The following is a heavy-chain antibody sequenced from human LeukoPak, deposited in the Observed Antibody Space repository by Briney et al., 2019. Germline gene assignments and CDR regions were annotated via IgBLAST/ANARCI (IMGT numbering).Heavy chain of an antibody. Sequence: GGSLRLSCAASGFTFSSYGMHWVRQAPGKGLEWVAFIRYDGSNKYYADSVKGRFTISRDNSKNTLYLQMNSLRAEDTAVYYCAKTDSALSIAAAGTVWGQGTLVTVSS. V-gene: IGHV3-30*02. CDR3: AKTDSALSIAAAGTV. CDR2: IRYDGSNK. D-gene: IGHD6-13*01. J-gene: IGHJ4*02. CDR1: GFTFSSYG.